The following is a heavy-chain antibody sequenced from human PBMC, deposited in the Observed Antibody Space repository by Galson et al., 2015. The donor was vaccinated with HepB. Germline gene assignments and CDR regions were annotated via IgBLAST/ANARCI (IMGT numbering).Heavy chain of an antibody. CDR1: GFSLNTTGVG. CDR2: IYWDDDQ. J-gene: IGHJ6*02. V-gene: IGHV2-5*02. Sequence: PALVKPTQTLTLACTFSGFSLNTTGVGVGWIRQPPGKALEWLALIYWDDDQRYSPSLKNRLTITKDTSKNQVVLTMTNMDPVDTATYYCAHSSLPGYCSRTNCQIYFHYYGVDVWGQGTTVTVSS. D-gene: IGHD2-2*01. CDR3: AHSSLPGYCSRTNCQIYFHYYGVDV.